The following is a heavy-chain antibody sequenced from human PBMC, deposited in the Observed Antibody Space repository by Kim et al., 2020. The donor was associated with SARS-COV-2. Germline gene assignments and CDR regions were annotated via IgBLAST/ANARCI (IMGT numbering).Heavy chain of an antibody. V-gene: IGHV4-59*13. J-gene: IGHJ6*02. CDR3: ARANDGYYYDSSGHGGMDV. CDR1: GGSISSYY. Sequence: SETLSLTCTVSGGSISSYYWSWIRQPPGKGLEWIGYIYYSGSTNYNPSLKSRVTISVDTSKNQFSLKLSSVTAADTAVYYCARANDGYYYDSSGHGGMDVWGQGTTVTVSS. D-gene: IGHD3-22*01. CDR2: IYYSGST.